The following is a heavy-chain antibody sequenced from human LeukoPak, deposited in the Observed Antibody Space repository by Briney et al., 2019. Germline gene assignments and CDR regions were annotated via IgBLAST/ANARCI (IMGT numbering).Heavy chain of an antibody. CDR1: GGSFSGYY. J-gene: IGHJ4*02. Sequence: PSETLSLTCAVYGGSFSGYYWTWSRQPPAKGLEWIGEVNHSGSTNYNPSLKSRVTISVDTSKNQFSLKLTSVTAADAAVYYCARWDGSTDFWGQGTLVTVSS. D-gene: IGHD1-7*01. V-gene: IGHV4-34*01. CDR2: VNHSGST. CDR3: ARWDGSTDF.